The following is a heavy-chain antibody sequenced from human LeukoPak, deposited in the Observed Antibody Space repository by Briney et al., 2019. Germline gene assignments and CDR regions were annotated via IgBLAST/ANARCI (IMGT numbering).Heavy chain of an antibody. J-gene: IGHJ4*02. Sequence: QTGGSLRLSCAASGFTFSSYAMSWVRQAPGKGLEWASGISGSSAGTYHADSVKGRFTISRDNSKNMLYLQMNGLRAEDTAVYYCAKDLGGEGGSGFPGQWGQGTLVTVSS. V-gene: IGHV3-23*01. D-gene: IGHD3-10*01. CDR2: ISGSSAGT. CDR3: AKDLGGEGGSGFPGQ. CDR1: GFTFSSYA.